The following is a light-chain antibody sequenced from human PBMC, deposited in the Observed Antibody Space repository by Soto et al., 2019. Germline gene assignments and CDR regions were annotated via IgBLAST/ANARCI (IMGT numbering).Light chain of an antibody. CDR3: QSFDSGLSVL. V-gene: IGLV1-40*01. CDR1: SSNIGAGYD. CDR2: GNS. Sequence: QSALTQPPSVSGAPGQRVTISCTGSSSNIGAGYDVHWYQQLPGTAPKLLIYGNSNRPSGVPDRFSGSKSGTSASLAITGVQAEDEGDYYCQSFDSGLSVLFGGGTKVTVL. J-gene: IGLJ2*01.